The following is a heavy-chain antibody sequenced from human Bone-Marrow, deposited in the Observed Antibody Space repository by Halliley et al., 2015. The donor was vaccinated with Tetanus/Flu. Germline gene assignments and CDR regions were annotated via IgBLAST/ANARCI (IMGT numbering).Heavy chain of an antibody. J-gene: IGHJ4*02. CDR3: ARDLTGGWSLGYYFDF. V-gene: IGHV3-7*03. Sequence: IKDDGSEKYYGDSVKGRVTISRDNAKNSLFLRMNSLRDEDTAVYYCARDLTGGWSLGYYFDFGGQGTLVTVSS. D-gene: IGHD6-19*01. CDR2: IKDDGSEK.